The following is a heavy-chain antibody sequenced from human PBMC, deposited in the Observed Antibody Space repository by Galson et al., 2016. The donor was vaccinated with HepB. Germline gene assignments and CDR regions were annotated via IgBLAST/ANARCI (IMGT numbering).Heavy chain of an antibody. Sequence: LSLTCTVSGGSISSSSYYWDWIRQPPGKGLEWIGSFYYSGNTYYNPSLKSRVTISVDTSKNQFSLKLSSVTAADTAVYYCVRVHCGGDCYSLVNYYYGMDVWGQGTTVTVSS. CDR1: GGSISSSSYY. D-gene: IGHD2-21*02. J-gene: IGHJ6*02. V-gene: IGHV4-39*01. CDR2: FYYSGNT. CDR3: VRVHCGGDCYSLVNYYYGMDV.